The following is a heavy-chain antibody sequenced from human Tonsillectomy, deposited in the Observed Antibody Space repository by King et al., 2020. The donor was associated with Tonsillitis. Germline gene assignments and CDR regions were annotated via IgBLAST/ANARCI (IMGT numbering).Heavy chain of an antibody. Sequence: QLQESGPGLVKPSETLSLTCAVSGYSITSYFYWCWIRQPPGKGLEWFGSIYHSGSTYYTPSLKSRITISVDTSTNQFSLQLSSVTAADTAVYYFGRVRDGVEVFDYWGQGTQVTVSS. CDR3: GRVRDGVEVFDY. D-gene: IGHD2-15*01. V-gene: IGHV4-38-2*01. CDR1: GYSITSYFY. CDR2: IYHSGST. J-gene: IGHJ4*02.